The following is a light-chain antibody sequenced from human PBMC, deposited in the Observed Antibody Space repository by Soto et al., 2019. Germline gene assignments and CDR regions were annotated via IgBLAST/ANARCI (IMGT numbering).Light chain of an antibody. CDR2: AAS. Sequence: EIQMTQSPSSMSASVEDRVIITGRASQSISNHLNWYQQKPGKAPKLLIFAASSLQSGVPSRFSGSGSETEFTLTISRLQPDDFATYFCHSRAFGQGTRLEIK. CDR3: HSRA. J-gene: IGKJ5*01. V-gene: IGKV1-39*01. CDR1: QSISNH.